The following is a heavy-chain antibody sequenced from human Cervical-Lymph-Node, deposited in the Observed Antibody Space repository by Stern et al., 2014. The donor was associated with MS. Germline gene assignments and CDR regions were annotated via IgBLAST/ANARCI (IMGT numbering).Heavy chain of an antibody. J-gene: IGHJ6*02. D-gene: IGHD2-15*01. CDR1: GGSISSYY. Sequence: VQLVQSGPGLVKPSETLSLTCTVSGGSISSYYWSWIRQPPGKGLEWIGYIYYSGSTNYNPSLKSRVTISVDTSKNQFSLKLSSVTAADTAVYYCAREGCSGGSCSYYYYGMDVWGQGTTVTVSS. V-gene: IGHV4-59*01. CDR3: AREGCSGGSCSYYYYGMDV. CDR2: IYYSGST.